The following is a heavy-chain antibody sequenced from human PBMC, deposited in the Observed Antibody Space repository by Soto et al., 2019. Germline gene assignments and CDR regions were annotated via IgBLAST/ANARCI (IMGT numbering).Heavy chain of an antibody. CDR3: ARDHGMFLSYYYYGMDV. CDR1: GFAFSRFS. D-gene: IGHD3-10*02. Sequence: GGSLRLSCAASGFAFSRFSMHWVRQAPGKGLAWVAVISYDGSNTHYAESVKGRFNISRDDSKNTVYLQMNNLRGEDSAVYYCARDHGMFLSYYYYGMDVWGQGTTVTVSS. CDR2: ISYDGSNT. V-gene: IGHV3-30-3*01. J-gene: IGHJ6*02.